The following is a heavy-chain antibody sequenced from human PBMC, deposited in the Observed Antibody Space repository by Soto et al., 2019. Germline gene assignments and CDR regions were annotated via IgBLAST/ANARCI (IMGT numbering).Heavy chain of an antibody. Sequence: QVQLVESGGGVVQPGRSLRLSCAASGFTFSSYGMHWVRQAPGKGLEWVAVISYDGSNKYYADSVKGRFTISRDNSKNTLYLQMNSLRAEDTAVYYCAKWAYDFWSGYYAPEDYWGQGTLVTVSS. CDR1: GFTFSSYG. D-gene: IGHD3-3*01. CDR2: ISYDGSNK. CDR3: AKWAYDFWSGYYAPEDY. V-gene: IGHV3-30*18. J-gene: IGHJ4*02.